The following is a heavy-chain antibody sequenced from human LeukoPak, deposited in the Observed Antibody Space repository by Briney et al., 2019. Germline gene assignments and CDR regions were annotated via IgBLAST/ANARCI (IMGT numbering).Heavy chain of an antibody. CDR2: ISSSSSYI. CDR1: GFTFSSYS. J-gene: IGHJ4*02. CDR3: ARVLYSSGWYEGYDY. D-gene: IGHD6-19*01. V-gene: IGHV3-21*01. Sequence: GGSLRLSCAASGFTFSSYSMNWVRQAPGKGLEWVSSISSSSSYIYYADSVKGRFTISRDNAKNSLYLQMNSLRAEDTAVCYCARVLYSSGWYEGYDYWGQGTLVTVSS.